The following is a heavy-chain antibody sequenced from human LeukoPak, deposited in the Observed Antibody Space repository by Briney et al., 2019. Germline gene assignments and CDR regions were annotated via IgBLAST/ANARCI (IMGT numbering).Heavy chain of an antibody. CDR1: GGSISTSNYF. CDR2: ISYSGTT. V-gene: IGHV4-39*07. Sequence: SETLSLTCTASGGSISTSNYFWGWIRQPPGKGLEWIGTISYSGTTYYNPSLKSRVTMAVDTSKNQFSLKVSSVTAADTAVYYCARDKSWSFDYWGQGTLVTVSS. CDR3: ARDKSWSFDY. D-gene: IGHD3-3*01. J-gene: IGHJ4*02.